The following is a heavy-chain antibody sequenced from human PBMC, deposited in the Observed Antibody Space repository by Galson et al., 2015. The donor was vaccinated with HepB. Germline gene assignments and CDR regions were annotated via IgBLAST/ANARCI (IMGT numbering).Heavy chain of an antibody. CDR1: GFTFSDYY. Sequence: SLRLSCAASGFTFSDYYMSWLRQAPGKGLEWVSYISSSSSYTNYADSVKGRFTISRDNAKNSLHLQMNSLRAEDTAVYYCARGEGYSSSWTSSSYYYYGMDVWGQGTTVTVSS. CDR2: ISSSSSYT. D-gene: IGHD6-13*01. V-gene: IGHV3-11*06. J-gene: IGHJ6*02. CDR3: ARGEGYSSSWTSSSYYYYGMDV.